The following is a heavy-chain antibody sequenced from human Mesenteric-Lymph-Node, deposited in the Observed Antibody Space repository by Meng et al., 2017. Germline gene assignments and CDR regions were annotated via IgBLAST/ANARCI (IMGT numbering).Heavy chain of an antibody. CDR2: IGTAGDT. CDR3: AREGEVVAATAMAFDM. D-gene: IGHD2-15*01. Sequence: GESLKISCAASAFTFNIYDIHWVRQGTGKGLEWVSLIGTAGDTYYPGSVKGRFTVSRDNSENTLYLQMDSLRVEDTAVYYCAREGEVVAATAMAFDMWGQGTMVTVSS. V-gene: IGHV3-13*01. J-gene: IGHJ3*02. CDR1: AFTFNIYD.